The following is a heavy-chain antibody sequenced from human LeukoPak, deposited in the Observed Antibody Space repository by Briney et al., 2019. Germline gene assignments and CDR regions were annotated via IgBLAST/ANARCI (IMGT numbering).Heavy chain of an antibody. CDR3: ARDHTPQLKSYGDYGLDY. J-gene: IGHJ4*02. Sequence: GGSLRLSCAASGFSFSSYAMSWVRQAPGKGLEWVSAISGSGAGTYYADSVKGRFTISRDNSKNTLYLQMNNLRAEDTAVYYCARDHTPQLKSYGDYGLDYWGQGTLVTVSS. V-gene: IGHV3-23*01. CDR1: GFSFSSYA. D-gene: IGHD4-17*01. CDR2: ISGSGAGT.